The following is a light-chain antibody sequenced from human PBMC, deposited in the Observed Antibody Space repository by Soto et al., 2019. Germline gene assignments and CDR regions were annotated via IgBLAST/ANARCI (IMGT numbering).Light chain of an antibody. CDR2: DAS. CDR1: QSISYW. Sequence: DIQMTQAPSTLSASVGDRVTITCRASQSISYWLAWYQQKPGKAPNLLIYDASNLESGVPSRFSGSGFGTEFTLPISSLQPDDFATYYCQQYNSYSWTFGQGTKVDLK. J-gene: IGKJ1*01. V-gene: IGKV1-5*01. CDR3: QQYNSYSWT.